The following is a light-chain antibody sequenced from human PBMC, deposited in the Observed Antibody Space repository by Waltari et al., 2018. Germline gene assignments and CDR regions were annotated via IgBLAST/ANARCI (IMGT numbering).Light chain of an antibody. J-gene: IGKJ4*01. CDR2: ELS. CDR3: MQGLDLPLT. Sequence: EIVLTQTPLSLSVTPGQPASISCKSSQRLLHSDGTTYLHWYLQRPGQSPQLLIYELSNRFSGVSDRFSGSGSGTDFTLKISRVEAADVGTYYCMQGLDLPLTFGGGTKVEMK. V-gene: IGKV2-29*02. CDR1: QRLLHSDGTTY.